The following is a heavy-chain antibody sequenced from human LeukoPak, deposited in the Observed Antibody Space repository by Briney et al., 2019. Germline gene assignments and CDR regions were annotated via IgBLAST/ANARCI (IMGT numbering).Heavy chain of an antibody. CDR3: ARVKLRWKTFDY. J-gene: IGHJ4*02. D-gene: IGHD4-23*01. Sequence: SETLSLTCAVYGGSFSGYYWSWIRQPPGKGLEWIGEINHSGSTNCNPSLKSRVTISVDTSKNQFSLKLSSVTAADTAVYYCARVKLRWKTFDYWGQGTLVTVSS. V-gene: IGHV4-34*01. CDR2: INHSGST. CDR1: GGSFSGYY.